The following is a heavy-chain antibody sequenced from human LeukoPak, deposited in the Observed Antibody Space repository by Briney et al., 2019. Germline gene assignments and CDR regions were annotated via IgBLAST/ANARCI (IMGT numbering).Heavy chain of an antibody. CDR1: GGSISSSSYY. V-gene: IGHV4-39*01. D-gene: IGHD6-13*01. CDR2: IYYSGST. J-gene: IGHJ4*02. Sequence: SETLSLTCTVSGGSISSSSYYWGWIRQPPGKGLEWIGSIYYSGSTYYNPSLKSRVTISVDTSKNQFSLKLSSVTAADTAVYYCARQRGGIAAVQGYWGQGTLVTVSS. CDR3: ARQRGGIAAVQGY.